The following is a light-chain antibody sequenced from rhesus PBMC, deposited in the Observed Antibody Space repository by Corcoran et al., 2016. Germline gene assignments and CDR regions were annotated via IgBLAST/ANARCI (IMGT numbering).Light chain of an antibody. V-gene: IGKV1-21*01. Sequence: DIQMTQSPSSLSPSVGDRVTITCRASQGISSWLVWYQQKPGKAPKLLIYKAASLQSGVPSRLRGSGAGTDFTHTISSLQPEDFATYYCQQYNSAPPKFGQGTKVEIK. CDR1: QGISSW. CDR2: KAA. J-gene: IGKJ1*01. CDR3: QQYNSAPPK.